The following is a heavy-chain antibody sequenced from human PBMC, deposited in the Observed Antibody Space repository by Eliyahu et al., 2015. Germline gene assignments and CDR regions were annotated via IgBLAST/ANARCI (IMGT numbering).Heavy chain of an antibody. J-gene: IGHJ6*04. D-gene: IGHD2-8*01. CDR3: AAIVLGNYYGMDV. CDR1: GFSLXDHY. V-gene: IGHV3-72*01. CDR2: SRNKANSYTT. Sequence: EVQLVESGGGLVQPGGSLRLSCXXSGFSLXDHYMXGVRQAPGKGLEWVGRSRNKANSYTTEYAASVKGRFTISRDDSKNLLYLQMNSLKTEDTAVYYCAAIVLGNYYGMDVWGKGTTVTVSS.